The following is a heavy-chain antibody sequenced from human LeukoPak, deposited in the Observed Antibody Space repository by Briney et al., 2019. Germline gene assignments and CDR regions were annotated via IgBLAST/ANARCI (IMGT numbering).Heavy chain of an antibody. Sequence: SGTLSLTCAVSGHPITSNNWWSWVRQPPGNGLEWIGEVYHSESTNYHPSLKSRVTITVDKSNNQFSLKLTSVTAADTAVYYCARDSDLTGYFSRFYYGLVVWGKGTTVTVSS. CDR3: ARDSDLTGYFSRFYYGLVV. J-gene: IGHJ6*04. V-gene: IGHV4-4*02. CDR1: GHPITSNNW. D-gene: IGHD3-9*01. CDR2: VYHSEST.